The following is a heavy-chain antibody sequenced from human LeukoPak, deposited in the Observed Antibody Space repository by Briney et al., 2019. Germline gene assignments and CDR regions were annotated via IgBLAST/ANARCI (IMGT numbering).Heavy chain of an antibody. J-gene: IGHJ5*02. V-gene: IGHV4-4*07. D-gene: IGHD3-10*01. CDR2: IYVTEST. Sequence: SETLSLTCAVYGGSFSGYYWSWIRQPAGKGLEWIGRIYVTESTTYNPSLKSRVTISIDTSKNQFSLKLTSVTAADTAVYYCARDSGTTGEVKFDPWGQGTLVTVSS. CDR3: ARDSGTTGEVKFDP. CDR1: GGSFSGYY.